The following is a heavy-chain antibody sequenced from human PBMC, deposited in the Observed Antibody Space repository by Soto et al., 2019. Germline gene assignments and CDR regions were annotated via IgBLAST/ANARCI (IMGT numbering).Heavy chain of an antibody. CDR1: DDSINSDKYY. D-gene: IGHD3-9*01. CDR3: ARLEGLATVSYYFDF. CDR2: IYYRGNA. Sequence: QLQLQESGPGLVKPSETLSLTCSVSDDSINSDKYYWGWIRQPPGKGLEWIGSIYYRGNAYYNPSLQTRVTIALDQSRSQFSLKPNSVTDAASAVYFCARLEGLATVSYYFDFWGPGALVTVSS. V-gene: IGHV4-39*01. J-gene: IGHJ4*02.